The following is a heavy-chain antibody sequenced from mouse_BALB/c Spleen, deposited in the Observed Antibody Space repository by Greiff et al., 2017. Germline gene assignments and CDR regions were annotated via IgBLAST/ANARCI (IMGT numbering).Heavy chain of an antibody. Sequence: VQLQQSGPELVKPGASVKISCKASGYTFTDYNMHWVKQSHGKSLEWIGYIYPYNGGTGYNQKFKSKATLTVDNSSSTAYMELRSLTSEDSAVYYCARRGVYYGNYDYWGQGTTLTVSS. CDR3: ARRGVYYGNYDY. CDR2: IYPYNGGT. J-gene: IGHJ2*01. CDR1: GYTFTDYN. V-gene: IGHV1S29*02. D-gene: IGHD2-1*01.